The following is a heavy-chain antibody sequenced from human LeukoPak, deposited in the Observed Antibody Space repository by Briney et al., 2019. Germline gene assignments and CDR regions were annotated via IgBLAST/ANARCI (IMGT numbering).Heavy chain of an antibody. J-gene: IGHJ4*02. V-gene: IGHV3-23*01. CDR2: ISGSGGST. D-gene: IGHD5-18*01. CDR3: ARDSEGYSYGRRGWVY. Sequence: PGGSLRLSCAASGFTFSSYAMSWVRQAPGKGLEWVSAISGSGGSTYYADSVKGRFTISRDNSKNTLYLQMNSLRAEDTALYYCARDSEGYSYGRRGWVYWGQGTLVTVSS. CDR1: GFTFSSYA.